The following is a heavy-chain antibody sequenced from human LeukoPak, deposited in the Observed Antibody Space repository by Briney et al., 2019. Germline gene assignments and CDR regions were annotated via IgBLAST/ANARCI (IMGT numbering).Heavy chain of an antibody. CDR3: ARNEIYYGSFDY. CDR1: GGSISSSSYY. CDR2: IYYSGST. D-gene: IGHD3-10*01. Sequence: SETLSLTCTVSGGSISSSSYYWGWIRQPPGKGLEWIGSIYYSGSTNYNPSLKSRVTISVDTSKNQFSLKLSSVTAADTAVYYCARNEIYYGSFDYWGQGTLVTVSS. J-gene: IGHJ4*02. V-gene: IGHV4-39*07.